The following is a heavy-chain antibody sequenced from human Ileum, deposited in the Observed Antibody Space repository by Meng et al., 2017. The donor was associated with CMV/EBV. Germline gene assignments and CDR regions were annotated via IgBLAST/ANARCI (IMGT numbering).Heavy chain of an antibody. Sequence: GESLKISCAASGFTFGNYAMSWVRQAPGKGLVWVSRLNTDGSTTNYADSVKGRFTISRDNARNTLYLQMNSLRAEDTAVYYCASSIEATGDHWGQGTLVTVSS. J-gene: IGHJ4*02. CDR2: LNTDGSTT. CDR3: ASSIEATGDH. D-gene: IGHD6-13*01. CDR1: GFTFGNYA. V-gene: IGHV3-74*01.